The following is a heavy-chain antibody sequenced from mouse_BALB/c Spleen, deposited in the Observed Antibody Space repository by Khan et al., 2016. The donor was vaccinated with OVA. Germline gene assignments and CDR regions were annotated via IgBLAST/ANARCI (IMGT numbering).Heavy chain of an antibody. CDR2: IYPGNNET. CDR1: GYTFSSYL. Sequence: VQLQQSGTVLARPGASVKMSCKTSGYTFSSYLIHWVKQRPGQGLEWVGDIYPGNNETTYNEKFKDKAKLTAGTSATTAYMDLSSLTNEDFAVYYWTRGGYSSCAYWGQGTLVTVSA. D-gene: IGHD2-12*01. CDR3: TRGGYSSCAY. V-gene: IGHV1-5*01. J-gene: IGHJ3*01.